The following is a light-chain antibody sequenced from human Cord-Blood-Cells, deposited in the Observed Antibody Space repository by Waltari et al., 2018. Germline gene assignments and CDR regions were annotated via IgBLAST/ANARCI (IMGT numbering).Light chain of an antibody. Sequence: QSALTQPASVSGSPGQSITISCTGTSSDVGGYNYVSWYQQPPDEAPKLMSYDVSNPPPGVSKRFSGPKAGNTASLTSSGLQAEDEAEYYCSSYTSSSTYVFGTGTKVTVL. CDR2: DVS. J-gene: IGLJ1*01. CDR1: SSDVGGYNY. CDR3: SSYTSSSTYV. V-gene: IGLV2-14*01.